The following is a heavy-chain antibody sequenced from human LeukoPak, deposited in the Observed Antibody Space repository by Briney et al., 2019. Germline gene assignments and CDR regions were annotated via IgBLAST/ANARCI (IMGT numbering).Heavy chain of an antibody. CDR1: GYSFTDYY. D-gene: IGHD5-24*01. V-gene: IGHV1-69-2*01. CDR2: VDPEDGET. J-gene: IGHJ3*02. Sequence: GASVKVSCKASGYSFTDYYMHWVQQAPGKGLEWMGLVDPEDGETIYAEKFQGRVTITADTSTDTAYMELSSLRSEDTAVYYCATVEYAFDIWGQGTMVTVSS. CDR3: ATVEYAFDI.